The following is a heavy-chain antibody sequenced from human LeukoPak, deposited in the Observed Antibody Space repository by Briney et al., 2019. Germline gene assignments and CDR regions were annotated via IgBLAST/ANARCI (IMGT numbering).Heavy chain of an antibody. Sequence: GGSLRLSCAASGFTFSSYAMSWVRQAPGKGLEWVSAISGSAVSTYYADSVKGRFTISRENSKKTVHLQMNSLRAEDTAVYYCAKVAFSQGYSSGTGDYFDYWGQGTLVTVSS. CDR1: GFTFSSYA. CDR2: ISGSAVST. CDR3: AKVAFSQGYSSGTGDYFDY. D-gene: IGHD6-19*01. J-gene: IGHJ4*02. V-gene: IGHV3-23*01.